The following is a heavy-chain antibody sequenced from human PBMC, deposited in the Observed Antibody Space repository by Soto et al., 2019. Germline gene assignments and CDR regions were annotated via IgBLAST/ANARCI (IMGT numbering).Heavy chain of an antibody. D-gene: IGHD6-6*01. CDR1: GFTFSDYG. CDR2: VSYDGSYK. Sequence: QVQLVESGGGVAQPGRSLRLSCAVSGFTFSDYGMHWVRQAPGKGLEWVAVVSYDGSYKYYADSVKGRFTVSRDLSGNKLFLQMNSLRLXDXXXYFCAKEMYPRTVLXXSSPWGDYXGQGXLVAVSS. CDR3: AKEMYPRTVLXXSSPWGDY. J-gene: IGHJ4*02. V-gene: IGHV3-30*18.